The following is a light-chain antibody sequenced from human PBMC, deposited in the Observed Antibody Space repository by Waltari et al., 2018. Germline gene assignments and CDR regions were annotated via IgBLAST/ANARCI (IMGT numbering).Light chain of an antibody. CDR3: CSYAGSYTWV. CDR2: GDN. V-gene: IGLV2-23*01. J-gene: IGLJ3*02. Sequence: QSALTQPASVSGFPGQPITIPCPGPSRDVGNYNFFSWYQQYPGKAPKVMIYGDNRRPSGVSDRFSGSKSGNTASLTISGVQAEDEADYYCCSYAGSYTWVFGGGTKLTVL. CDR1: SRDVGNYNF.